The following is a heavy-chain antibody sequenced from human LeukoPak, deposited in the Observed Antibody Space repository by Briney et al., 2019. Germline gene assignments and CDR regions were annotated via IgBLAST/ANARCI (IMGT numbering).Heavy chain of an antibody. CDR3: ATDRGWRTSGYYLYYFEY. V-gene: IGHV3-23*01. J-gene: IGHJ4*02. CDR2: IIGSGGNT. D-gene: IGHD3-3*01. Sequence: PAGSLTLSSAASGFTLSSFSMSWDRPAPGKGLEWVSAIIGSGGNTDYADSVKGRFTISRDNPTNSLYLQMSSLRAEDTSVYYCATDRGWRTSGYYLYYFEYWGQGTLVTFSS. CDR1: GFTLSSFS.